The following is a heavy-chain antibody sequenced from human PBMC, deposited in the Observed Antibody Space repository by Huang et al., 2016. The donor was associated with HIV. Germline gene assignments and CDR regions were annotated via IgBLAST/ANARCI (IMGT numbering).Heavy chain of an antibody. CDR2: ISGDHGNT. J-gene: IGHJ4*02. D-gene: IGHD6-13*01. Sequence: QVQVVQSGGEVKKPGASVKVSCKPSDYSFTTYGIAWVRQAPGQGLGWMVWISGDHGNTEYTHKFQGRVSMTADTATSTAYLELRSLRSDDTAIYYCVIGGSSWGIPEYWGQGTLVTVSS. CDR1: DYSFTTYG. CDR3: VIGGSSWGIPEY. V-gene: IGHV1-18*01.